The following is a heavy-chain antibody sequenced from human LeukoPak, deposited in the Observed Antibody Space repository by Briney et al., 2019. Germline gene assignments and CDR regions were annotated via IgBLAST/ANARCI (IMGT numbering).Heavy chain of an antibody. V-gene: IGHV3-23*01. Sequence: GGSLRLSCAASGFTFNTSAMSWVRQAPGKGLEWVSGISAYVGTTDYADSVKGRFTISRDESKNTLFLQMSSLRTEDTAVYYCAKNGGRPPFVDYWGQGTLVTVSS. CDR1: GFTFNTSA. CDR3: AKNGGRPPFVDY. CDR2: ISAYVGTT. J-gene: IGHJ4*02. D-gene: IGHD4-23*01.